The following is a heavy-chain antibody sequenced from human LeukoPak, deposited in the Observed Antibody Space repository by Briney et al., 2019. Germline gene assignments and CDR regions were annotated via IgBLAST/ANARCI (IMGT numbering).Heavy chain of an antibody. Sequence: SETLSLTCSVSGGCVTNRRYFWGWARQPPGKGLEWIGSVYESGRVSYNASLKSRVTISVDTSKNQFFLKLTSVTATDTAVYYCSRLKGSVAGESWGQGTLVTVSS. J-gene: IGHJ5*02. CDR2: VYESGRV. CDR1: GGCVTNRRYF. D-gene: IGHD6-19*01. V-gene: IGHV4-39*01. CDR3: SRLKGSVAGES.